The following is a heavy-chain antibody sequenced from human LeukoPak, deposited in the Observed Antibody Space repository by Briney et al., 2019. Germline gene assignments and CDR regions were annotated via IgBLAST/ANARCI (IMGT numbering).Heavy chain of an antibody. D-gene: IGHD3-9*01. V-gene: IGHV5-51*01. CDR3: ARHPSTVLRYFDWLSWYYFDY. J-gene: IGHJ4*02. Sequence: GESLKISCKGSGYSFTSYWIGWVRQMPGKGLEWMGIFYPGDSDTRYSPSFQGQVTISADKSISTAYLQWSSLKASDTAMYYCARHPSTVLRYFDWLSWYYFDYWGQGTLVTVSS. CDR1: GYSFTSYW. CDR2: FYPGDSDT.